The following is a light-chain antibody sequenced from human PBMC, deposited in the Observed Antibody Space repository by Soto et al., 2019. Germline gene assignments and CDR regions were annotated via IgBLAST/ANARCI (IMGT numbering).Light chain of an antibody. CDR1: SSNIGSNT. Sequence: QSVLPQPPSASGTPGQRVTISCSGSSSNIGSNTVNWYQQLPGTAPKPLIYSNNQRPSGVPDRFSGSKSGTSASLAISGLQSEDEADYYCAAWDDSLNGPVFGTGTKLTVL. CDR3: AAWDDSLNGPV. J-gene: IGLJ1*01. V-gene: IGLV1-44*01. CDR2: SNN.